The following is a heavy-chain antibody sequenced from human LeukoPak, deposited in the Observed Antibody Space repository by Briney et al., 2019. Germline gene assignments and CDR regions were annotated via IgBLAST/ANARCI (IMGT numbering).Heavy chain of an antibody. V-gene: IGHV4-30-2*01. CDR1: GGSISNGAYY. Sequence: SETLSLTCTVSGGSISNGAYYWSWIRQPPGKGLEWIGYIYHSGNTYFNPSLKSRVSISVDRSKNQFSLKLSSVTAADTAVYYCARGLMGATIADLYYYYYYMDVWGKGTTVTVSS. CDR3: ARGLMGATIADLYYYYYYMDV. D-gene: IGHD1-26*01. J-gene: IGHJ6*03. CDR2: IYHSGNT.